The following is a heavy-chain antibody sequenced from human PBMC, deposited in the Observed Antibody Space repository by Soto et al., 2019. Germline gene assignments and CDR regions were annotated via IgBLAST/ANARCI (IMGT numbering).Heavy chain of an antibody. CDR1: GYIFTAYS. Sequence: QVLLVQSGAEVKKPGTSVKLSCKASGYIFTAYSMHWVRQAPGQGPQWMGVINPGAGYTKYAQKFQDRVTMTRDTSTNTVYLALSSLRSDDTAVYYCAREKNTGDSYTDDEPGGFFQYWGQGTLITVSS. D-gene: IGHD3-16*02. V-gene: IGHV1-46*01. CDR3: AREKNTGDSYTDDEPGGFFQY. J-gene: IGHJ1*01. CDR2: INPGAGYT.